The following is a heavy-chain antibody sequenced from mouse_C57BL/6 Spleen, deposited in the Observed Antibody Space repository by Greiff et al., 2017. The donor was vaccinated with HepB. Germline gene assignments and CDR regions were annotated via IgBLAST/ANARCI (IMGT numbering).Heavy chain of an antibody. Sequence: VQLKESGAELARPGASVKLSCKASGYTFTSYGISWVKQRTGQGLEWIGEIYPRSGNTYYNEKFKGKATLTADKSSSTAYMELRSLTSEDSAVYFCARGGYYYGSSYYFDYWGQGTTLSVSS. V-gene: IGHV1-81*01. D-gene: IGHD1-1*01. CDR2: IYPRSGNT. CDR3: ARGGYYYGSSYYFDY. J-gene: IGHJ2*01. CDR1: GYTFTSYG.